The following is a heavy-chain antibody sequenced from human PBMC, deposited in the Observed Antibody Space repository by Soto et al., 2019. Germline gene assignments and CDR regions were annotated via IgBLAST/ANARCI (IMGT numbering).Heavy chain of an antibody. CDR3: AKERYGTWFDY. CDR1: GFTFSSYG. D-gene: IGHD5-18*01. V-gene: IGHV3-30*18. Sequence: QVQLVESGGGVVQPGRSLRLSCAASGFTFSSYGMHWVSQAPGKGLEWVAVISYDGSNKYYADSVKGRFTISRDNSKNTLYLQMNSLRAEDTAVYYCAKERYGTWFDYWGQGTLVTVSS. CDR2: ISYDGSNK. J-gene: IGHJ4*02.